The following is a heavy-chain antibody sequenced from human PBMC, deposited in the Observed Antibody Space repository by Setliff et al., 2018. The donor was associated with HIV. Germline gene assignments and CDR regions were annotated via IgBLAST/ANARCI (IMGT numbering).Heavy chain of an antibody. V-gene: IGHV1-46*01. Sequence: ASVKVSCKASGYTFTTSYMHWVRQAPGQGLEWMGIINLSAGSTNYAQKFQGRVAITTDESTTTAYMELSSLTSDDTAVYYCARGSYYYDSSGYQPYYFDYWGQGTLVTVSS. D-gene: IGHD3-22*01. CDR1: GYTFTTSY. CDR2: INLSAGST. J-gene: IGHJ4*02. CDR3: ARGSYYYDSSGYQPYYFDY.